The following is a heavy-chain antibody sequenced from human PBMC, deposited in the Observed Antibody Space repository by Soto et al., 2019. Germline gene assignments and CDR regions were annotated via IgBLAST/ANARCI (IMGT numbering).Heavy chain of an antibody. V-gene: IGHV3-23*04. CDR2: ISAGGGDT. CDR1: GFIFSDYG. Sequence: EVHLVDSGGGLVQPGGSLRLSCAASGFIFSDYGMSWVRQAPGKGLEWVSGISAGGGDTYYAASVRGRFTISRDNPKNTLYLQMNSLRVYDTAIYYCAKEETAIGTPVFKYWGQGTLVTVSS. J-gene: IGHJ4*02. D-gene: IGHD5-18*01. CDR3: AKEETAIGTPVFKY.